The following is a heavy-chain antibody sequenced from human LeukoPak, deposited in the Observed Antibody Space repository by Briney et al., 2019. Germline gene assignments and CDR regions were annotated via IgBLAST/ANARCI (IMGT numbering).Heavy chain of an antibody. V-gene: IGHV1-2*02. Sequence: ASVKVSCKASGGTFSSYAISWVRQAPGQGLEWVGGINPNSGGTNYAQKFQGRVTMTRDTSISTAYMELSRLRSDDTAVYYCARDRGYSGYDFDYWGQGTLVTVSS. CDR1: GGTFSSYA. CDR2: INPNSGGT. CDR3: ARDRGYSGYDFDY. J-gene: IGHJ4*02. D-gene: IGHD5-12*01.